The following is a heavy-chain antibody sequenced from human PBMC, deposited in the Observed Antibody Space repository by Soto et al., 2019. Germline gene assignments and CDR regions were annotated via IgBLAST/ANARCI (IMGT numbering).Heavy chain of an antibody. J-gene: IGHJ2*01. CDR3: ARDPLWGTAMVLWYFDL. CDR2: ISYDGSKK. CDR1: GFTFSSYA. D-gene: IGHD5-18*01. V-gene: IGHV3-30-3*01. Sequence: QVQLVESGGGVVQPGRSLRLSCAASGFTFSSYAMHWIRQAPGKGLEWVAVISYDGSKKYYADSVKGRFTISRDNSKNPLSLQMNSRRAEDTAVYHCARDPLWGTAMVLWYFDLWGRGTLVTVSS.